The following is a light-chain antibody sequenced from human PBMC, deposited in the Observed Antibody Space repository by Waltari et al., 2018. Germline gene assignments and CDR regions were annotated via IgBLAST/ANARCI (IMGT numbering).Light chain of an antibody. Sequence: SYELPQPPSVSVSPRQTARIPCPGVQLGDKYACWYQQKPVQSPGLVIYQDSNRPSGIPERFSGSNSGNTATLTISGTQAMDEADYYCQAWDSSTGVFGGGTKLTVL. V-gene: IGLV3-1*01. CDR3: QAWDSSTGV. CDR1: QLGDKY. J-gene: IGLJ2*01. CDR2: QDS.